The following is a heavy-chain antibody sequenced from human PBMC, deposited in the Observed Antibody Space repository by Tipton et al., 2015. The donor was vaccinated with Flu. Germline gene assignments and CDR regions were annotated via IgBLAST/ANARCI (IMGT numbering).Heavy chain of an antibody. J-gene: IGHJ2*01. D-gene: IGHD3-16*01. CDR2: ISSSTNTI. CDR3: ARDHPEYVDNPQWYFDL. Sequence: SLRLSCAASGFTFSYYEMNWVRQAPGKGLEWVSYISSSTNTIYYADSVKGRFTISRDNAKNSLYLQMNRLRAEDTAVYYCARDHPEYVDNPQWYFDLWGRGTLVAVSS. CDR1: GFTFSYYE. V-gene: IGHV3-48*03.